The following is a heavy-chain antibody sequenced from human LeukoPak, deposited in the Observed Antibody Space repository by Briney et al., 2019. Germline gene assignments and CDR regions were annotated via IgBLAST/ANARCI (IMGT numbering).Heavy chain of an antibody. CDR3: ARGPGSSSWYEGIDY. V-gene: IGHV3-23*01. J-gene: IGHJ4*02. CDR2: IFGSGEST. D-gene: IGHD6-13*01. Sequence: PGGSLRLSCAASGFTFSSYAMTWVRQAPGKGLEWVSSIFGSGESTYYTDSVKGRFTISRDNSKNTVYLRMNSLRVEDTATYYCARGPGSSSWYEGIDYWGQGTLVTVSS. CDR1: GFTFSSYA.